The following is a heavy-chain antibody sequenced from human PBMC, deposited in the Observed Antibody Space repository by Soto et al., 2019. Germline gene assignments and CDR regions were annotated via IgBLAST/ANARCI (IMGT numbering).Heavy chain of an antibody. CDR1: GFTFSSYW. Sequence: EVQLVESGGGLVQPGGSLRLSCAASGFTFSSYWMHWVRQAPGKGLEWVSRIEGDGSSTTSADSVKGRFTVSRDDVRNTLYLEMSSLRVEDMDIYYCSREGLVTAGFFDVWGQGTMVTVSS. D-gene: IGHD6-13*01. CDR3: SREGLVTAGFFDV. CDR2: IEGDGSST. J-gene: IGHJ3*01. V-gene: IGHV3-74*01.